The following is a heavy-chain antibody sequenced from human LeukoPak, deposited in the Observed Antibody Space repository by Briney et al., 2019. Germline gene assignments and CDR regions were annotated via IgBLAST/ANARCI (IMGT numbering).Heavy chain of an antibody. D-gene: IGHD6-6*01. CDR3: VAIVAARPR. CDR1: GFTFSSNW. J-gene: IGHJ4*02. Sequence: GGSLRLSCAASGFTFSSNWMHWVRQAPGNGLVWTSRIDSDGSTTNFADSVKGRFTISRDNSKNTLYLQMTSLRAEDTGVYHCVAIVAARPRWGQGTLVTVSS. V-gene: IGHV3-74*01. CDR2: IDSDGSTT.